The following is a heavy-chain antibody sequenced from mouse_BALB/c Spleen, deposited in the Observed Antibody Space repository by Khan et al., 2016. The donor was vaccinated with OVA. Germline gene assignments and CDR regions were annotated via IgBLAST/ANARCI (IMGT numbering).Heavy chain of an antibody. V-gene: IGHV1-4*01. CDR2: INPRSGYT. CDR1: GYSFTSHT. J-gene: IGHJ4*01. Sequence: QVQLQQSGAELARPGASVKLSCKASGYSFTSHTMHWVNQRPGQGLEWIGYINPRSGYTNYKQKFNETATLTADKSTSTAYMQMSSLTSEDYAVYYYGRRTTCYALDYWGQGTPVTVSS. D-gene: IGHD2-14*01. CDR3: GRRTTCYALDY.